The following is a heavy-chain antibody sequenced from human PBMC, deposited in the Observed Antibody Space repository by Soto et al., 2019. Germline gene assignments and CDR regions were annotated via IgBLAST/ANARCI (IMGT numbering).Heavy chain of an antibody. CDR3: ARGIEEDIVLVTAAPSFDY. V-gene: IGHV4-30-4*01. CDR2: IYYSGST. Sequence: PSETLSLTCTVSGGSISSGDYYWSWIRQPPGKGLEWIGYIYYSGSTYYNPSLKSRVTISVDTSKNQFSLKLSSVTAADTAVYYCARGIEEDIVLVTAAPSFDYWGQGTLVTVSS. CDR1: GGSISSGDYY. J-gene: IGHJ4*02. D-gene: IGHD2-2*01.